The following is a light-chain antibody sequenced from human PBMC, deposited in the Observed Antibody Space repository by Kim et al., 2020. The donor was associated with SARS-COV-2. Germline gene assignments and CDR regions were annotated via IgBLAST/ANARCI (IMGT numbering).Light chain of an antibody. V-gene: IGKV3-20*01. J-gene: IGKJ5*01. CDR3: QQFGASPIT. CDR2: GAS. CDR1: HHFGESTY. Sequence: EIVLTQSPGALSLSPGERATLSCRASHHFGESTYLAWYQQKPGQAPRLLIYGASTRATGIPDRFSGSGSGRDFTLTITRLEPEDSAMYYCQQFGASPITFGQGTRLEIK.